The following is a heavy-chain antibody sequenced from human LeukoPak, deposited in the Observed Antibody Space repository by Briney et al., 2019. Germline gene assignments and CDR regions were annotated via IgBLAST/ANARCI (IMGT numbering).Heavy chain of an antibody. J-gene: IGHJ4*02. CDR3: AREGYYGSGSPPSLYFDY. D-gene: IGHD3-10*01. V-gene: IGHV3-30-3*01. CDR2: TSSDLNVK. Sequence: GGSLRLSCAASGFTFRNYVIHWVRQAPGKGLEWVAVTSSDLNVKLYADSVKGRFTISRDNSRSTLYLQTNSLRPEDTAIYYCAREGYYGSGSPPSLYFDYWGQGTLVTVSS. CDR1: GFTFRNYV.